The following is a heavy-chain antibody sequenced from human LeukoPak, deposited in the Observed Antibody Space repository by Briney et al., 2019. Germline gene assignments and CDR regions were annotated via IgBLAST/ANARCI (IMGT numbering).Heavy chain of an antibody. CDR1: GFTFSSYE. J-gene: IGHJ3*02. CDR3: AKGQYSSSWSITGAFDI. D-gene: IGHD6-13*01. V-gene: IGHV3-23*01. Sequence: GGSLRLSCAASGFTFSSYEMNWVRQAPGKGLEWVSAISGSGGSTYYADSVKGRFTISRDNSKNTLYLQMNSLRAEDTAVYYCAKGQYSSSWSITGAFDIWGQGTMVTVSS. CDR2: ISGSGGST.